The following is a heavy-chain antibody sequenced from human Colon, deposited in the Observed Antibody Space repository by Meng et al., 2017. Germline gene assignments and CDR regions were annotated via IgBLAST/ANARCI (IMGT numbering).Heavy chain of an antibody. CDR1: DFTVSDKY. V-gene: IGHV3-53*01. CDR3: ATSSLGWGGDAFDI. CDR2: VYRAGGT. D-gene: IGHD7-27*01. Sequence: GESLKISCAVSDFTVSDKYMGWVRQAPGKGLEWVAIVYRAGGTDYPDSVKGRFTISRDNSRDTLYLHMSSLRGDDTAVYYCATSSLGWGGDAFDIWGQGKTV. J-gene: IGHJ3*02.